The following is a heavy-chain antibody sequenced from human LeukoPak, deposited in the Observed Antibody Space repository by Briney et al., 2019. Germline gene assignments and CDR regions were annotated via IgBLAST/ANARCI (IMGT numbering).Heavy chain of an antibody. CDR3: TRGGGGSFPHY. J-gene: IGHJ4*02. Sequence: GGSLRLSCSASGFTFSSYAMHWVRQAPGNGLEYVSGISSNGGTIYYPDSVKGRFTVSRDNSKNTLYLQMNSLRAEDTAVYYCTRGGGGSFPHYWGQGTLVTVSS. CDR2: ISSNGGTI. CDR1: GFTFSSYA. V-gene: IGHV3-64*04. D-gene: IGHD2-21*01.